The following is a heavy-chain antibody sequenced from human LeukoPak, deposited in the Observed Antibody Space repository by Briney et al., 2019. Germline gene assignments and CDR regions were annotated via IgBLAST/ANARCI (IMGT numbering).Heavy chain of an antibody. CDR3: AKEFRVWGVLDY. CDR1: GFTSSSYA. CDR2: ISGSGGST. D-gene: IGHD3-10*01. Sequence: GGSLRPSCAASGFTSSSYAMSWVRQAPGKGLEWVSAISGSGGSTYYADSVKGRFTISRDNSKNTLYLQMNSLRAEDTAVYYCAKEFRVWGVLDYWGQGTLVTVSS. V-gene: IGHV3-23*01. J-gene: IGHJ4*02.